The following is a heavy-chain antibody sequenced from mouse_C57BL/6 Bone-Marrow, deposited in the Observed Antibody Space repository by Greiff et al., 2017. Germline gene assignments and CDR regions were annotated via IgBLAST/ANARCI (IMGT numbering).Heavy chain of an antibody. CDR2: ISYDGSN. D-gene: IGHD3-3*01. CDR3: AREEGRFAY. Sequence: VQLQQSGPGLVKPSQSLSLTCSVTGYSITSGYYWNWIRQFPGNKLEWMGYISYDGSNNYNPSLKNRISITRDTSKNQCFLKLDSVTTEDTATYYCAREEGRFAYWGQGTLVTVSA. CDR1: GYSITSGYY. J-gene: IGHJ3*01. V-gene: IGHV3-6*01.